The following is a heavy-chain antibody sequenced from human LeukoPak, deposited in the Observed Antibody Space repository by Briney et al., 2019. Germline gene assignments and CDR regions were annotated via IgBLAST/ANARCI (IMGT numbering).Heavy chain of an antibody. V-gene: IGHV3-30*18. CDR3: AKEEGFIRSLDY. D-gene: IGHD2-15*01. CDR1: GFTFSSYG. CDR2: ISYDGSNK. J-gene: IGHJ4*02. Sequence: PGGSLRLSCAASGFTFSSYGMHWVRQAPGKGLEWVAVISYDGSNKYYADSVKGRFTISRDNSKNTLYLQMNSLRAEDTAVYYCAKEEGFIRSLDYRGQGTLVTVSS.